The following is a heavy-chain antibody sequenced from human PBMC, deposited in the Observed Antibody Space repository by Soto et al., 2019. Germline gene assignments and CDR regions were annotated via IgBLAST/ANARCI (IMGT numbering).Heavy chain of an antibody. CDR2: ISAYNGDT. CDR1: GYTFTNYG. D-gene: IGHD1-7*01. J-gene: IGHJ4*02. CDR3: AMDGTGTPVY. V-gene: IGHV1-18*01. Sequence: QVQLVQSGVEVKKPGASVKVSCKTSGYTFTNYGISWVRQAPGQGLEWMGWISAYNGDTNYAQNLQGRVTMTTDTSTSTAYMEVRSLRSDDTAVDYCAMDGTGTPVYWGQGTLVTVSS.